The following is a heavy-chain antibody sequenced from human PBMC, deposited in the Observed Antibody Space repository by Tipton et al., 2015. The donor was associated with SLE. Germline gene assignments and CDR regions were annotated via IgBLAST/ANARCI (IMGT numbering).Heavy chain of an antibody. J-gene: IGHJ3*02. CDR1: GGSISNYY. Sequence: TLSLTCTVSGGSISNYYWNWIRQPPGKGLEWIGYIYYSGSTNYNPSLKSRVTISLDTSKTQFFLRLSSVTAADTAVYFCARGPNWGLDDAFDIWGQGTMVSVSS. CDR3: ARGPNWGLDDAFDI. CDR2: IYYSGST. V-gene: IGHV4-59*12. D-gene: IGHD7-27*01.